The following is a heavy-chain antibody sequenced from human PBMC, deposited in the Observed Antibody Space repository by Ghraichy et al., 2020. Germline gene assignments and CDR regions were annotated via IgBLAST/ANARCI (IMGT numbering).Heavy chain of an antibody. J-gene: IGHJ6*03. CDR2: VCYTGTHST. V-gene: IGHV4-30-4*01. Sequence: EPPGGGREDIGHVCYTGTHSTDYNPSLKSRASMSLDTSKNVFFLTLTSLTAADTAVYFCARGPPDYFGSKYVDVWGTGTTVTVSS. CDR3: ARGPPDYFGSKYVDV. D-gene: IGHD3-10*01.